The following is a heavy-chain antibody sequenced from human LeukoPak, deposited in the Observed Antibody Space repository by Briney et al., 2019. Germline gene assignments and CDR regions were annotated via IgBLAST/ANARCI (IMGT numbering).Heavy chain of an antibody. J-gene: IGHJ4*02. V-gene: IGHV3-48*03. CDR2: ISSSGSTI. D-gene: IGHD2-15*01. CDR3: ARGTSRYCSGGSCYTPLDY. Sequence: GGSLRLSCAASGFTFSSYEMNWVRQAPGKGLEWVSYISSSGSTIYYADSVKGRFTISRDNAKNSLYLQMNSLRAEDTAVYYCARGTSRYCSGGSCYTPLDYWGQGTLVTASS. CDR1: GFTFSSYE.